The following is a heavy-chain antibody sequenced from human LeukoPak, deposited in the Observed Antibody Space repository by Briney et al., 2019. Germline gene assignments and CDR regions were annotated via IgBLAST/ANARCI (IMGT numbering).Heavy chain of an antibody. V-gene: IGHV6-1*01. Sequence: SQTLSLTCAISGDSASSNSASWHWIRQSPSRGLQWLGRTYYTSKWFNDYAVSLKSRITINPDTSKNQFSLQLNSVTPEDTAVYFCARDNDYGGYYFDYWGQGTLVTVSS. CDR1: GDSASSNSAS. CDR3: ARDNDYGGYYFDY. D-gene: IGHD4-23*01. J-gene: IGHJ4*02. CDR2: TYYTSKWFN.